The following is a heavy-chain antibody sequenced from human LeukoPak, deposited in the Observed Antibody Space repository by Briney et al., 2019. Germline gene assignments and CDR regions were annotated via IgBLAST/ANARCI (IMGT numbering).Heavy chain of an antibody. CDR2: IWYDASNK. Sequence: PGGSLRLSCEASIFMFSSYGMHWVRQAPGKGLEWVAVIWYDASNKYYADSVKGRFTISRDNSKNTLYLQMNSLRAEDTAVYYCAKEGRHRFGYDYWGQGTLVTDSS. CDR3: AKEGRHRFGYDY. V-gene: IGHV3-33*06. J-gene: IGHJ4*02. CDR1: IFMFSSYG. D-gene: IGHD5-18*01.